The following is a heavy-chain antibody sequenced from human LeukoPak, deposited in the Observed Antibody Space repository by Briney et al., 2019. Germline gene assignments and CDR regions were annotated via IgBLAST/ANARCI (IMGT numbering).Heavy chain of an antibody. V-gene: IGHV3-30-3*01. CDR1: GFTFSSYA. CDR2: ISYDGSNK. Sequence: PGGSLRLSCAASGFTFSSYAMHWVRQAPGKGLEWVAVISYDGSNKYYADSVKGRFTISRDNSKNTLYLQMNSLRAEDTAVYYCARDGGATIASYYFDYWGQGTLVTVSS. D-gene: IGHD5-24*01. CDR3: ARDGGATIASYYFDY. J-gene: IGHJ4*02.